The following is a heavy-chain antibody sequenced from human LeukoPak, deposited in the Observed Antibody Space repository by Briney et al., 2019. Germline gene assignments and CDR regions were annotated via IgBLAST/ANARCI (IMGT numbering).Heavy chain of an antibody. CDR2: ISSSSYI. Sequence: GGSLRLSCAASGFTFSSYSMNWVRQAPGKGLEWVSSISSSSYIYYADSVKGRFTISRDNAKNSLYLQMNSLRAEDTAVYYCARGGTGAAAGGGYWGQGTLVTVSS. J-gene: IGHJ4*02. CDR1: GFTFSSYS. CDR3: ARGGTGAAAGGGY. D-gene: IGHD6-13*01. V-gene: IGHV3-21*01.